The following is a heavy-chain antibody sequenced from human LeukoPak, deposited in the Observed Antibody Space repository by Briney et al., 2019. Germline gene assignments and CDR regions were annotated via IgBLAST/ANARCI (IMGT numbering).Heavy chain of an antibody. CDR2: ISGSGGST. V-gene: IGHV3-23*01. Sequence: PGGSLRLSCADSGFTFSNYAMSWVRQAPGKGLEWVSTISGSGGSTYYADSVKGRFTISRVNSKDTLYLQMNSLRAEDTAVYYCAIGHRGNDAFDIWGQGTMVTVSS. CDR1: GFTFSNYA. D-gene: IGHD3-10*01. CDR3: AIGHRGNDAFDI. J-gene: IGHJ3*02.